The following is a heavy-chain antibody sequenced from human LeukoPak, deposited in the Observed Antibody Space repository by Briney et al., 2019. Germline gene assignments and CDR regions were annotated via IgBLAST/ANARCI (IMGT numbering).Heavy chain of an antibody. CDR1: GYTFTGYY. D-gene: IGHD5-18*01. CDR2: INPNSGGT. J-gene: IGHJ3*02. CDR3: ATELVDTAMVERAFDI. V-gene: IGHV1-2*02. Sequence: ASVKVSCKASGYTFTGYYMHWVRQAPGQGLEWMGWINPNSGGTNYAQKFQGRVTMTRDTSISAAYMELSRLRSDDTAVYYCATELVDTAMVERAFDIWGQGTMVTVSS.